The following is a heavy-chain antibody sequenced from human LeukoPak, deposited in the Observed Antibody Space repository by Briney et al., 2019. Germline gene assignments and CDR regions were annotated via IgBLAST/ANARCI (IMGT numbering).Heavy chain of an antibody. CDR1: GGSISSYY. CDR2: IYYSGST. D-gene: IGHD3-3*01. Sequence: SETLSLTCTVSGGSISSYYWSWIRQPPGKGPEWIGYIYYSGSTNYNPSLKSRVTISVDTSKNQFSLKLSSVTAADTAVYYCARVGILYYDFWSGHYPGAFDIWGQGTMVTVSS. V-gene: IGHV4-59*01. CDR3: ARVGILYYDFWSGHYPGAFDI. J-gene: IGHJ3*02.